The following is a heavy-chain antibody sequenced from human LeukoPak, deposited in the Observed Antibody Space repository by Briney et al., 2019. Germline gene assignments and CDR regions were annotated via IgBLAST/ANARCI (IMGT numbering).Heavy chain of an antibody. V-gene: IGHV1-2*02. D-gene: IGHD3-22*01. CDR1: GYTFTGYY. Sequence: ASVKVSCKASGYTFTGYYMHGVRQAPGQGLEWMGWINPNSGGTNYAQKFQGRVTMTRDTSISTAYMELSRLRSDDTAVYYCARTYYDSSGGIDYWGQGTLVTVSS. CDR3: ARTYYDSSGGIDY. CDR2: INPNSGGT. J-gene: IGHJ4*02.